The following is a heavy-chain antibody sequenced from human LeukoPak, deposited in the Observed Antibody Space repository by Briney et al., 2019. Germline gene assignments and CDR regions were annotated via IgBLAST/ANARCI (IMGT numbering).Heavy chain of an antibody. Sequence: PSETLSLTCAVYGGSFSGYYWSWIRQPPGKGLEWIGEINHSGSTNYNPSLKSRVTISVDTSKNQFSLKLSSVTAADTAVYYCARDRPGRYCSTISCYSASPFDPWGQGTLVTVSS. CDR1: GGSFSGYY. V-gene: IGHV4-34*01. D-gene: IGHD2-2*02. CDR3: ARDRPGRYCSTISCYSASPFDP. CDR2: INHSGST. J-gene: IGHJ5*02.